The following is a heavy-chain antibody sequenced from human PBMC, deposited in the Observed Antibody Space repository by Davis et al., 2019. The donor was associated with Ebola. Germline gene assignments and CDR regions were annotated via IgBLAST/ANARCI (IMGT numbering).Heavy chain of an antibody. V-gene: IGHV1-18*01. CDR3: ARTSIVGTTTTASDI. CDR1: EYTFTSYD. CDR2: ISAYNGNT. Sequence: ASVKVSCKASEYTFTSYDINWVRQAPGQGLEWMGWISAYNGNTNYAQKFQGRVTMTTDTSTGTAYMELRSLRSDDTAVYFCARTSIVGTTTTASDIWGQGTKVTVSS. D-gene: IGHD1-26*01. J-gene: IGHJ3*02.